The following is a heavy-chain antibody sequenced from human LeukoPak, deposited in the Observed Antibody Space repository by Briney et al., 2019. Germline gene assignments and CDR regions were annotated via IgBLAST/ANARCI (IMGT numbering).Heavy chain of an antibody. CDR2: IYYSGST. Sequence: PSETLSLTCTVSGGSISSSSYYWGWIRQPPGKGLEWIGIIYYSGSTYYNPSLKSRVTISVDTSKNQFSLKLSSVTAADTSEYYCGESKSGGYSYGQYFNYWGQRTLVTVSS. J-gene: IGHJ4*02. D-gene: IGHD5-18*01. CDR3: GESKSGGYSYGQYFNY. CDR1: GGSISSSSYY. V-gene: IGHV4-39*01.